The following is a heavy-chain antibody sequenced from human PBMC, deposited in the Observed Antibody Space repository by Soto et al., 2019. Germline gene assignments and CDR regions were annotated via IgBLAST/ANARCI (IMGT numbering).Heavy chain of an antibody. CDR2: IWYDGSNK. CDR3: ARATGIAAGLEYYYYTMDV. V-gene: IGHV3-33*01. J-gene: IGHJ6*02. CDR1: GFSFSSYG. D-gene: IGHD6-13*01. Sequence: GGSLRLSCAASGFSFSSYGMHWVRQPPGKGLEWVTIIWYDGSNKYYADSVKGRFTISRDNSKNTLYLQMNSLRADDTAVYYCARATGIAAGLEYYYYTMDVWGQGTTVTVSS.